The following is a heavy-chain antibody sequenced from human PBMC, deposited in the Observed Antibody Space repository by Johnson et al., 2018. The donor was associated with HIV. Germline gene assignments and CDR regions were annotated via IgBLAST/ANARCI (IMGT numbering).Heavy chain of an antibody. D-gene: IGHD6-19*01. CDR3: ARDSPYSSGWHDAFDI. CDR1: GFTFRSYA. CDR2: VSATGDST. J-gene: IGHJ3*02. V-gene: IGHV3-23*04. Sequence: VQLVESGGGVVQPGRSLRLSCAASGFTFRSYAMGWVRQAPGEGLEWVSVVSATGDSTYYADSVKGRFTISRDNSKNTLYLQMGSLRSEDTAVYYCARDSPYSSGWHDAFDIWGQGAMLTVSS.